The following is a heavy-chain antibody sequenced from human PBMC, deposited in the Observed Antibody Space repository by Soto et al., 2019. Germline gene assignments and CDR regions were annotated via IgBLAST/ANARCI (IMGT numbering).Heavy chain of an antibody. CDR1: GGSISSSSYY. J-gene: IGHJ5*02. CDR2: IYYSGST. CDR3: ARRGADSKGLWFDP. V-gene: IGHV4-39*01. D-gene: IGHD4-4*01. Sequence: QLQLQESGPGLVKPSETLSLTCTVSGGSISSSSYYWGWIRQPPGKGLEWIGSIYYSGSTYYNPSLKSRVTISVDTSQNQFSLKLSSVTAADTAVYYCARRGADSKGLWFDPWGQGTLVTVSS.